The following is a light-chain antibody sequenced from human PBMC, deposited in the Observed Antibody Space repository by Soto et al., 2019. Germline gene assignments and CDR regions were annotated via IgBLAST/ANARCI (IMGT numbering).Light chain of an antibody. CDR2: EVS. J-gene: IGLJ1*01. CDR3: CSYTTSSTLV. CDR1: SSDVGTYNH. V-gene: IGLV2-14*01. Sequence: QSALTQPASVSGSPGQSITNSCTGTSSDVGTYNHVSWYQQHPGKAPQLIIYEVSNRPSGLSNRFSASKSGNTASLTISGLQHEDEADYYCCSYTTSSTLVFGTGTKLTVL.